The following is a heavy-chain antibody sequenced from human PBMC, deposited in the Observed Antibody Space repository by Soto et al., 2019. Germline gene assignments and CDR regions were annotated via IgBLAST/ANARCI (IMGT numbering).Heavy chain of an antibody. Sequence: ASVKVSCKASGYTFTGYYMHWVRQAPGQGLEWMGIINPSGGSTSYAQKFQGRVTMTRDTPTSTVYMELSSLRSEDTAVYYCARAMGHINWFDPWGQGTLVTVSS. CDR3: ARAMGHINWFDP. V-gene: IGHV1-46*01. CDR2: INPSGGST. J-gene: IGHJ5*02. D-gene: IGHD3-10*01. CDR1: GYTFTGYY.